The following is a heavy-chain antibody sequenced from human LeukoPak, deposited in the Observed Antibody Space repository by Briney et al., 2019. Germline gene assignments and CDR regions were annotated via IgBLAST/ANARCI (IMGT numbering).Heavy chain of an antibody. J-gene: IGHJ4*02. V-gene: IGHV3-48*01. CDR2: ISSSSSTI. D-gene: IGHD1-26*01. Sequence: HGGSLRLSCAASGFTFSSYSMNWVRQAPGKGLEWVSYISSSSSTIYYADSVKGRFTISRDNAKNTLYLQMNSLRAEDTAVYYCAKLDSGSYSDYWGQGTLVTVSS. CDR1: GFTFSSYS. CDR3: AKLDSGSYSDY.